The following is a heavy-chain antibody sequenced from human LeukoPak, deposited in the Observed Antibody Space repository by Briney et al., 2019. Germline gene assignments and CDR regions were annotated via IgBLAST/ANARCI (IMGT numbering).Heavy chain of an antibody. CDR2: ISPDGRNI. J-gene: IGHJ4*02. CDR1: GFTLIDYW. Sequence: PGGSLRLSCAASGFTLIDYWMNWARQAPGKGPVWVSHISPDGRNIAYADSVKGRFTITRDSAQNPLYLQMNNLRVGDTAVYYCVRDGGGYTPYDCCDRATLVTVSS. CDR3: VRDGGGYTPYDC. V-gene: IGHV3-74*01. D-gene: IGHD5-18*01.